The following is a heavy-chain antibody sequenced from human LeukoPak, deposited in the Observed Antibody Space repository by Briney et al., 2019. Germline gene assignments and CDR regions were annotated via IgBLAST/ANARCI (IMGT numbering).Heavy chain of an antibody. CDR3: AKRGDGGHKSLEY. V-gene: IGHV3-30*18. D-gene: IGHD3-16*01. J-gene: IGHJ4*02. CDR2: ITYDGSSE. CDR1: GFTFGNYG. Sequence: GGSLRLSCAASGFTFGNYGMHWVRQAPGKGLEWVATITYDGSSEYYADSVKDRFTVSRDNSKNTLYLQMSSLKTEDTAVYYCAKRGDGGHKSLEYWGQGTLVIVSS.